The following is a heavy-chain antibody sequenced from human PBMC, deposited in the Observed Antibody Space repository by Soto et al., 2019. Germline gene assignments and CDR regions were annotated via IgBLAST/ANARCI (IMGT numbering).Heavy chain of an antibody. V-gene: IGHV6-1*01. CDR1: GDSVSSNSAA. D-gene: IGHD3-9*01. Sequence: SQTLSLTCAISGDSVSSNSAAWNWIRQSPSRGLEWLGRTYYRSKWYNDYAVSVKSRITINPDTSKNQFSLQLNSVTPEDTAVYYYARTYYDILTGYYYYYMDVWGKGTTVTVSS. J-gene: IGHJ6*03. CDR3: ARTYYDILTGYYYYYMDV. CDR2: TYYRSKWYN.